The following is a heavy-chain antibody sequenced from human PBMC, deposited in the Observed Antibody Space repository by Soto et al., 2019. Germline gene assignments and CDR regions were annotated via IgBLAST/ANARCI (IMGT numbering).Heavy chain of an antibody. CDR3: ANLKGFYCSGGNCPIYY. D-gene: IGHD2-15*01. CDR2: ISGTGDSS. V-gene: IGHV3-23*01. J-gene: IGHJ4*02. Sequence: EVQLLESGGGLVQPGGSLRLSCAASGFIFSSYAMSWVRQAPGKGLEWVSAISGTGDSSYYADSVKGRFTISRDNSKNTLFLQMNSLRAEDTAVYYCANLKGFYCSGGNCPIYYWCQGTLVTVSS. CDR1: GFIFSSYA.